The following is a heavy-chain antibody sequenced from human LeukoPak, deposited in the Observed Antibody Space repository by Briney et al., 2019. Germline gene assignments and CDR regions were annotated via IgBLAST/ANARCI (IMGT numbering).Heavy chain of an antibody. CDR2: ARSSGGT. V-gene: IGHV4-59*01. J-gene: IGHJ4*02. Sequence: SETLSLTCTVSGGSINSYFLTWIRQPPGERLEWIGFARSSGGTNYNPSLKSRVTILVDTSKNQLSLKLNSVTAADTAVYYCATSYGSYVVDYWGQGTLVIVSS. D-gene: IGHD2-15*01. CDR1: GGSINSYF. CDR3: ATSYGSYVVDY.